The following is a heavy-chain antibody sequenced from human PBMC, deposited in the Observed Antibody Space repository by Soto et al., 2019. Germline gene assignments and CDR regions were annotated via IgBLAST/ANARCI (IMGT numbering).Heavy chain of an antibody. D-gene: IGHD1-1*01. V-gene: IGHV3-11*06. CDR2: SSDSGTFT. J-gene: IGHJ4*02. Sequence: GGSLRLSCAASGFTFSEYYMSWIRQAPGKGLEWLSYSSDSGTFTRYADSVKGRFSISRDNAKNSLYLQINSLRGEDTAIYYCARSGDNYNLLDYWGQGT. CDR3: ARSGDNYNLLDY. CDR1: GFTFSEYY.